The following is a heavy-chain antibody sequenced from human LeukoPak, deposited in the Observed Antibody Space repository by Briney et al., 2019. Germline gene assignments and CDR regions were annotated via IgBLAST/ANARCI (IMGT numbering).Heavy chain of an antibody. Sequence: GASVKVSGMASGYIFTDYFVHWVRQAPGQGLEWMGWINSNTGGTNYVQQFQGRVTMTRDTSISTLYMELSSLRSDDTAVYYCARDLGITCISTSCPPDYWGQGTLVTVSS. CDR3: ARDLGITCISTSCPPDY. CDR2: INSNTGGT. V-gene: IGHV1-2*02. CDR1: GYIFTDYF. D-gene: IGHD2-2*01. J-gene: IGHJ4*02.